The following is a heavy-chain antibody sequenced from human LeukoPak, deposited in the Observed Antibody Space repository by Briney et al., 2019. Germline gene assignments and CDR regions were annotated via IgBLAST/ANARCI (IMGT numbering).Heavy chain of an antibody. Sequence: PGGSLRLSCAASGFTFSSYSMNWVRQAPGKGLEWVSSISSSSSYIYYADSVKGRFTISRDNSKNTLYLQMNSLRAEDTAVYYCAKDVYSSSSLPDYWGQGTLVTVSS. CDR3: AKDVYSSSSLPDY. V-gene: IGHV3-21*01. J-gene: IGHJ4*02. CDR1: GFTFSSYS. CDR2: ISSSSSYI. D-gene: IGHD6-6*01.